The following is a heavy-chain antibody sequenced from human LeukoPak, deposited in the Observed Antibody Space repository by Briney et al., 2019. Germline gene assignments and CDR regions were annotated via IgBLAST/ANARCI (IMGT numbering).Heavy chain of an antibody. J-gene: IGHJ4*02. V-gene: IGHV3-66*01. CDR3: ARDREPGIAAAGGFDY. D-gene: IGHD6-13*01. CDR1: GFTVSSNY. Sequence: GGSLRLSCAASGFTVSSNYMSWVRQAPGKGLKWVSVIYSGGSTYYADSVKGRFTISRDNSKNTLYLQMNSLRAEDTAVYYCARDREPGIAAAGGFDYWGQGTLVTVSS. CDR2: IYSGGST.